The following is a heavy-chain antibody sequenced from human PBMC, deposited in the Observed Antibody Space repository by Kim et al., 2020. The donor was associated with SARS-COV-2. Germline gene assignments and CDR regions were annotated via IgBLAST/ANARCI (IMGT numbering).Heavy chain of an antibody. Sequence: QKFQGRVTITADKSTSTAYMELSSLRSEDTAVYYCARLYYYDSSGYYFDYWGQGTLVTVSS. CDR3: ARLYYYDSSGYYFDY. D-gene: IGHD3-22*01. J-gene: IGHJ4*02. V-gene: IGHV1-69*02.